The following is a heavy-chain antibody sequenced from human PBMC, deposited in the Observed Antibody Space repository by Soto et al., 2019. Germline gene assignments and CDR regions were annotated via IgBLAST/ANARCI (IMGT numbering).Heavy chain of an antibody. D-gene: IGHD2-2*02. Sequence: QLQLQESGPGLVKPSETLSLTCTVSGGSISSSSYYWGWIRQPPGKGLEWIGSIYYSGSTYYNPSLKSRVTMSVDTAKNRFSLKLGSVTAADTAVYYCARIIVLVPAAIGRTGYYYGMDVWGQGTTVTVSS. J-gene: IGHJ6*02. V-gene: IGHV4-39*01. CDR2: IYYSGST. CDR1: GGSISSSSYY. CDR3: ARIIVLVPAAIGRTGYYYGMDV.